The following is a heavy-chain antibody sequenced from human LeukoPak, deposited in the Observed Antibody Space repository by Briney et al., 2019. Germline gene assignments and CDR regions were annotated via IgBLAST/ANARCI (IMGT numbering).Heavy chain of an antibody. J-gene: IGHJ6*02. D-gene: IGHD1-14*01. CDR3: ARTINYYYGMDV. CDR1: GGSISSYY. CDR2: IYYSGST. Sequence: SETLSLTCTVSGGSISSYYWSWIRQPPGKGLEWIGYIYYSGSTNYNPSLKSRATISVDTSKNQFSLKLSSVTAADTAVYYCARTINYYYGMDVWGQGTTVTVSS. V-gene: IGHV4-59*01.